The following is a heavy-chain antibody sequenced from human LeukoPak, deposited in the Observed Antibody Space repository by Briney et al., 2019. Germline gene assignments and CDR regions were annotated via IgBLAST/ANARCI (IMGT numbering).Heavy chain of an antibody. CDR1: GYSISSGYY. J-gene: IGHJ2*01. CDR2: IYHSGST. Sequence: PSETLSLTCTVSGYSISSGYYWGWIWPPPGKGLEWIGSIYHSGSTYYNPSLKSRVTISVDTSKNQFSLKLSSVTAADTAVYYCARSTLWFGEIPSRDYWYFDLWGRGTLVTVSS. V-gene: IGHV4-38-2*02. CDR3: ARSTLWFGEIPSRDYWYFDL. D-gene: IGHD3-10*01.